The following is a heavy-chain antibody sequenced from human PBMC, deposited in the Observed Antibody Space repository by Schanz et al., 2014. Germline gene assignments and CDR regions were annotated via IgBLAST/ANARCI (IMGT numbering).Heavy chain of an antibody. D-gene: IGHD3-10*01. CDR3: ARGPIPIQGVPMDF. J-gene: IGHJ4*02. CDR2: IGYDGSEK. V-gene: IGHV3-33*01. CDR1: GFTFSSYG. Sequence: QVQLVDSGGGVVQPGRSLRLSCAASGFTFSSYGMNWVRQAPGKGLEWVANIGYDGSEKYYVDSVKGRFTISRDNSKDTLYLQMSGLTPEDTAVYYCARGPIPIQGVPMDFWGQGTLVTVSS.